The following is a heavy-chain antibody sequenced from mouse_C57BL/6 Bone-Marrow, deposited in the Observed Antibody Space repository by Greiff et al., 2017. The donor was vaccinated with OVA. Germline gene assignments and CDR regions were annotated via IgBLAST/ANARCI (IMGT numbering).Heavy chain of an antibody. V-gene: IGHV5-12*01. CDR1: GFTFSDYY. CDR2: ISNGGGST. D-gene: IGHD2-2*01. Sequence: EVKLVESGGGLVQPGGSLKLSCAASGFTFSDYYMYWVRQTPEKRLEWVAYISNGGGSTYYPDTVKGRFTISRDNAKNTLYLQMSRLKSEDTAMYYWAIHERPTWFYAMDYWGQGTSVTVSS. J-gene: IGHJ4*01. CDR3: AIHERPTWFYAMDY.